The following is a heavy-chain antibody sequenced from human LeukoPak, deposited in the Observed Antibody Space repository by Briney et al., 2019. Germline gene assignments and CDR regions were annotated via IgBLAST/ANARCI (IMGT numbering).Heavy chain of an antibody. Sequence: SETLSLTCAVSGGSISSGGYSWSWIRQPPGKGLEWIGYIYHSGSTYYNPSLKSRVTISVDRSKNQFSLKLSPVTAADTAVYYCARSDGGWFDPWGQGTLVTVSS. CDR1: GGSISSGGYS. CDR3: ARSDGGWFDP. J-gene: IGHJ5*02. D-gene: IGHD3-10*01. V-gene: IGHV4-30-2*01. CDR2: IYHSGST.